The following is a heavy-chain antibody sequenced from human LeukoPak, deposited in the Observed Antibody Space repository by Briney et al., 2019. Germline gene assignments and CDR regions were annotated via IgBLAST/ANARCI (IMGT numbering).Heavy chain of an antibody. V-gene: IGHV4-61*01. D-gene: IGHD5-12*01. CDR2: IYYSGST. Sequence: SETLSLTCTVSGGSVSSGSYYWSWIRQPPGKGLEWIGYIYYSGSTNYNPSLKSRVTISVDTSKNQFSLKLSSATAADTAVYYCARYSGYDFFDYWGQGTLVTVSS. J-gene: IGHJ4*02. CDR1: GGSVSSGSYY. CDR3: ARYSGYDFFDY.